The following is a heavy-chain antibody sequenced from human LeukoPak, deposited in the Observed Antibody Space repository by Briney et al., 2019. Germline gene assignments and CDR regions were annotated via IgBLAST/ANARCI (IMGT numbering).Heavy chain of an antibody. CDR3: ARDGYYDILTGHDY. J-gene: IGHJ4*02. D-gene: IGHD3-9*01. Sequence: ASVKVSCKASGYTFTSYDINWVRQATGQGLEWMGWVSAHSGNTDYAQKLQGRVTMTTDTATSTAYMDLRSLRSDDTAVYYCARDGYYDILTGHDYWGQGTLVTVSS. CDR1: GYTFTSYD. CDR2: VSAHSGNT. V-gene: IGHV1-18*01.